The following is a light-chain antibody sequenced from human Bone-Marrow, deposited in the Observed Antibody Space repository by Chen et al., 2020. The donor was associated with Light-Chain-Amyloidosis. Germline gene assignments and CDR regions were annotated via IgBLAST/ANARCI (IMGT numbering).Light chain of an antibody. J-gene: IGLJ3*02. CDR2: DDS. Sequence: SYVLTQPSSVSVAPGQTATLACGGNNIGSTSVHWYQQTPGQAPLLVVYDDSDRPSGIPERLSGSNSGNTATLRISRVEAGDEADYYCQVWDRSSDRPVCGGGTKLTVL. CDR1: NIGSTS. CDR3: QVWDRSSDRPV. V-gene: IGLV3-21*02.